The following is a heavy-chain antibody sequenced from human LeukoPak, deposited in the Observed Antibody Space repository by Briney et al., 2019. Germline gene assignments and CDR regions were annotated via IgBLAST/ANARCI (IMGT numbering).Heavy chain of an antibody. V-gene: IGHV3-74*01. J-gene: IGHJ4*02. CDR1: GFTFTKYW. D-gene: IGHD6-19*01. CDR3: ATKQWLAPPPDS. CDR2: INTDGTVT. Sequence: GGSLRHSPAHSGFTFTKYWVLRVRQAPRKGLESASRINTDGTVTTYADSVKGRFTVSRDNADNTMFLQMNSVRDEDTAVYYCATKQWLAPPPDSWGQGTPVTVSS.